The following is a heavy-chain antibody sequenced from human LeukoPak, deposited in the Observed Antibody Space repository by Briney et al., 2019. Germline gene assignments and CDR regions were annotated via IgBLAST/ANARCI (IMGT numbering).Heavy chain of an antibody. J-gene: IGHJ3*02. CDR3: ARPRGWLQTDAFDI. CDR1: GYSFTSYW. D-gene: IGHD5-24*01. V-gene: IGHV5-51*01. CDR2: IYPGDSDT. Sequence: GESLKISCKGSGYSFTSYWIGWVRQMPGKGLEWMGIIYPGDSDTRYSPSFQGQVTISADKSISTAYLQWSSLKASDTAMYYCARPRGWLQTDAFDIWAKGQWSPSLQ.